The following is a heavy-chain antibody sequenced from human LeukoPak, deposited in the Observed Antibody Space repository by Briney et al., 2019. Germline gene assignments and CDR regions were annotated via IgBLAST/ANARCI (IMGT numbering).Heavy chain of an antibody. D-gene: IGHD3-22*01. J-gene: IGHJ4*02. CDR2: INPSGGST. CDR3: ARWSLDYYDSSGYSIFDY. V-gene: IGHV1-46*01. Sequence: ASVKVSCKASGYTFTSYYMHWVRQAPGQGLEWMGIINPSGGSTSYAQKFQGRVTMTRNTSISTAYMELSSLRSEDTAVYYCARWSLDYYDSSGYSIFDYWGQGTLVTVSS. CDR1: GYTFTSYY.